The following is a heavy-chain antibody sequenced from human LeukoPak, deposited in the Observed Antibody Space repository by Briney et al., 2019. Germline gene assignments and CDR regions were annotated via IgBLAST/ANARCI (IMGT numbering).Heavy chain of an antibody. V-gene: IGHV4-38-2*02. CDR2: IYHSGST. CDR1: GYSISSGYY. D-gene: IGHD3-10*01. CDR3: ARENRLWFGDPHQHNWFDP. J-gene: IGHJ5*02. Sequence: SETLSLTCTVSGYSISSGYYWGWIRQPPGKGLEWIGSIYHSGSTYYNPSLKSRVTISVDTSKNQFSLKLSSVTAADTAVYYCARENRLWFGDPHQHNWFDPWGQGTLVTVSS.